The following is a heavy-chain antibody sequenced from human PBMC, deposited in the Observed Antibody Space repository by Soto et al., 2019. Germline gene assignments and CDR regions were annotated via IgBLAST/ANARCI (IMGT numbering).Heavy chain of an antibody. J-gene: IGHJ4*02. Sequence: QVQLVQSGAEEKKPGASVKVSCKASGYTFTSYAMHWVRQAPGQRLEWMGWINAGNGNTKYSQKFQGRVTITRATSASTAYMKLSSLRSEDTAVYYCARSIVVVTALDYWGQGTPVTVSS. D-gene: IGHD2-21*02. CDR2: INAGNGNT. CDR1: GYTFTSYA. CDR3: ARSIVVVTALDY. V-gene: IGHV1-3*05.